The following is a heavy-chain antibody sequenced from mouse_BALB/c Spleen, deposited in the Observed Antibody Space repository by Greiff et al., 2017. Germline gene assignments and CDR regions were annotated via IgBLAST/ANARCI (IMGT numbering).Heavy chain of an antibody. CDR3: ARGVPAWFAY. CDR2: IRNKANGYTT. CDR1: GFTFTDYY. J-gene: IGHJ3*01. Sequence: EVKVEESGGGLVQPGGSLRLSCATSGFTFTDYYMSWVRQPPGKALEWLGFIRNKANGYTTEYSASVKGRFTISRDNSQSILYLQMNTLRAEDSATYYCARGVPAWFAYWGQGTLVTVSA. V-gene: IGHV7-3*02. D-gene: IGHD2-14*01.